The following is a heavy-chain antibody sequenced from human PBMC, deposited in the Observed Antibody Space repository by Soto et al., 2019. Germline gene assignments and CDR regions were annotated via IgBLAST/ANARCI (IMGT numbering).Heavy chain of an antibody. CDR3: TPRDGYSPFDS. D-gene: IGHD5-18*01. Sequence: QVQLVQSGAEVKKPGSSVKVSCKATFSNYTIAWVRQAPGQGLFWMGGIPPMSGTANYVQKYQGRVTITADESTSTAYMELSDLRSDDTAVHYCTPRDGYSPFDSWGQGTLVTVSS. J-gene: IGHJ4*02. CDR2: IPPMSGTA. V-gene: IGHV1-69*01. CDR1: TFSNYT.